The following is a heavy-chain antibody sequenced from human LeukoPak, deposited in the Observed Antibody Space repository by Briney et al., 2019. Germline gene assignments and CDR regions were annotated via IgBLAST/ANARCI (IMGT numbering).Heavy chain of an antibody. Sequence: SETLSLTCTVSGYSISSGYYWGWIRPPPGKGLEWIGSIYHSGSTYYNPSLKSRVTISVDTSKNQFSLKLSSVTAADTAVYYCTRFALGVVAATHWGQGTLVTVSS. J-gene: IGHJ4*02. D-gene: IGHD2-15*01. V-gene: IGHV4-38-2*02. CDR1: GYSISSGYY. CDR3: TRFALGVVAATH. CDR2: IYHSGST.